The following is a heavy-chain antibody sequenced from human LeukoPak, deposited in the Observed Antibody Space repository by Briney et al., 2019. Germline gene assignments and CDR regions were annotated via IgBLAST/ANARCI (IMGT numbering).Heavy chain of an antibody. J-gene: IGHJ4*02. D-gene: IGHD6-13*01. CDR3: ASAGQQLVRRPFDYFDY. Sequence: PGGSLRLSCAASGFTFSSYAMSWVRQAPGKGLEWVSAISGSGGSTYYADSVKGRFTISRDNSKNTLYLQMNSLRAEDTAVYYCASAGQQLVRRPFDYFDYWGQGTLVTVSS. CDR1: GFTFSSYA. V-gene: IGHV3-23*01. CDR2: ISGSGGST.